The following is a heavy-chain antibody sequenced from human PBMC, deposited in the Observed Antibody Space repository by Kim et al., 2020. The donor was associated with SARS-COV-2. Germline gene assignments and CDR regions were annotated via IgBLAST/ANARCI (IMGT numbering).Heavy chain of an antibody. CDR3: ARDPRGSAYFDY. CDR2: ISYDGTNK. CDR1: GFTFSSYA. Sequence: GGSLRLSCAASGFTFSSYAMHWVRQAPGKGLEWVAVISYDGTNKYYADSVKGRFTISRDNSKNTLYLQMNSLRAEDTAVYYCARDPRGSAYFDYWGQGTLVTVSS. D-gene: IGHD3-16*01. V-gene: IGHV3-30*04. J-gene: IGHJ4*02.